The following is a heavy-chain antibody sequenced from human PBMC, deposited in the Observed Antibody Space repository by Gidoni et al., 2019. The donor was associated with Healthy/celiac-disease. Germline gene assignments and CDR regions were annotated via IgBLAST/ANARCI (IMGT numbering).Heavy chain of an antibody. CDR1: GFTFSSYE. CDR3: ARDRGGYDLLTGFYRVPFDY. V-gene: IGHV3-48*03. D-gene: IGHD3-9*01. CDR2: ITGSGDTK. J-gene: IGHJ4*02. Sequence: EVQLVESGGGLVQPGGSLRLPCEASGFTFSSYEMNWVRQVPGKGLEWLSYITGSGDTKYYADSVKGRFTISRDNAKNSLYLQMDSLRDEDTAVYYCARDRGGYDLLTGFYRVPFDYWGQGSLVTVSS.